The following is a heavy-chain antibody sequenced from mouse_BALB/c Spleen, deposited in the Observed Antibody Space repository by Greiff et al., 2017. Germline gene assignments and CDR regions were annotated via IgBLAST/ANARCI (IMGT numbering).Heavy chain of an antibody. CDR3: ARSYYDYVWFAY. J-gene: IGHJ3*01. Sequence: EVKLMESGGGLVQPGGSRKLSCAASGFTFSSFGMHWVRQAPEKGLEWVAYISSGSSTIYYADTVKGRFTISRDNPKNTLFLQMTSLRSEDTAMYYCARSYYDYVWFAYWGQGTLVTVSA. V-gene: IGHV5-17*02. CDR2: ISSGSSTI. CDR1: GFTFSSFG. D-gene: IGHD2-4*01.